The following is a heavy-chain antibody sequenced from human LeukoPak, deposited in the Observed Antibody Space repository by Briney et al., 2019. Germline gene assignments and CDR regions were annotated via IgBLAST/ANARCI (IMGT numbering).Heavy chain of an antibody. CDR2: MSTSDSPI. Sequence: GGSLRLSCAASGFTFSDYYMSWIRQAPGKGLEWVSYMSTSDSPIYYTDSVKGRFTISRDNSKNSLYLQMNSLRAEDTAVYYCARFRTAMQLWKGYYFDYWGQGTLVTVSS. CDR1: GFTFSDYY. CDR3: ARFRTAMQLWKGYYFDY. V-gene: IGHV3-11*04. D-gene: IGHD5-18*01. J-gene: IGHJ4*02.